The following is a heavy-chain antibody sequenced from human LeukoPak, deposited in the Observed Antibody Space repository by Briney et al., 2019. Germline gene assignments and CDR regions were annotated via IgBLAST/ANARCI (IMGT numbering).Heavy chain of an antibody. Sequence: GGSLRLSCVASGFHFGYAWMSWVRQAPGKGLEWVGRIKSKTDGGTTDYAAPVKGRFTISRDDSKNTLYLQMNSLKTEDTAVYYCTTGITMVRGVIHLIDYWGQGTLVTVSS. CDR2: IKSKTDGGTT. J-gene: IGHJ4*02. D-gene: IGHD3-10*01. CDR1: GFHFGYAW. CDR3: TTGITMVRGVIHLIDY. V-gene: IGHV3-15*01.